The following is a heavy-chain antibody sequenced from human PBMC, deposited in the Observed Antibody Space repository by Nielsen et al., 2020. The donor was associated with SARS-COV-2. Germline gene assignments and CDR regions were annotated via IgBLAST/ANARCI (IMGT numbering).Heavy chain of an antibody. J-gene: IGHJ4*02. Sequence: RQAPGKGLEWIGSIYYSGSTYYNPSLKSRVTISVDTSKNQFSLKLSSVTAADTAVYYCASQRKTYCSGGSCYSPPQDFDYWGQGTLVTVSS. CDR3: ASQRKTYCSGGSCYSPPQDFDY. CDR2: IYYSGST. V-gene: IGHV4-39*01. D-gene: IGHD2-15*01.